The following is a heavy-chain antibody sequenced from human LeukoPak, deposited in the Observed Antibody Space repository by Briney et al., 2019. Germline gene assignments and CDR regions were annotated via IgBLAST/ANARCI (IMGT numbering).Heavy chain of an antibody. CDR2: ISGSGGST. Sequence: PGGSLRLSCAASGFTFSSYAMSWVRQAPGKGLEWVSAISGSGGSTYYADSVKGRFTISRDNSKNTLYLQMNSLRAEDTAVYYCAKVNRLRFLEWLLSFHFDYWGQGTLVTVSS. V-gene: IGHV3-23*01. D-gene: IGHD3-3*01. CDR3: AKVNRLRFLEWLLSFHFDY. CDR1: GFTFSSYA. J-gene: IGHJ4*02.